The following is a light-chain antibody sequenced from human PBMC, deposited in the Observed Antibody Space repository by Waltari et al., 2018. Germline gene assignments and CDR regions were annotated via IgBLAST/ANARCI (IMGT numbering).Light chain of an antibody. Sequence: EIVLTQSPATLSLSPGERVTLSCRASQSISNFLAWYQQRPGQAPRLLMYDASKRAIGIPARFSGSGSGTDFTLTINNLQPEDLGTYYCQQNSAGPPTFGQGTKVEIK. J-gene: IGKJ1*01. CDR2: DAS. V-gene: IGKV3-11*01. CDR3: QQNSAGPPT. CDR1: QSISNF.